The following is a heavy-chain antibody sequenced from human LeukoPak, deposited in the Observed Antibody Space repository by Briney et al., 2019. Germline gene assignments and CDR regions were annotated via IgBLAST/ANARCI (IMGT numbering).Heavy chain of an antibody. D-gene: IGHD1-26*01. V-gene: IGHV3-7*03. CDR3: ARSYGDY. Sequence: PGGSLRLSCAASGFIFSSYWMSWVRQAPGKGLEWVAKVNPDGNEKYYVDSVKGRFTISRDNAKNSLYLQMNSLRAEDTAVYYCARSYGDYWGQGTLVTVSS. J-gene: IGHJ4*02. CDR2: VNPDGNEK. CDR1: GFIFSSYW.